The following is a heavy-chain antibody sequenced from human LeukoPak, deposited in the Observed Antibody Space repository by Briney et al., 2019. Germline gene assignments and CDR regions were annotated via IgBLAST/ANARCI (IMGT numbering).Heavy chain of an antibody. Sequence: SSETLSLTCTVSGGSISSYYWSWIRQPPGKGLEWIGYIYYSGSTNYNPSLKSPVTISVDTSKNQFSLKLSSVTAADTAVYYCARSDSYYDSSGYSFDFDYWGQGTLVTVSS. CDR2: IYYSGST. CDR1: GGSISSYY. CDR3: ARSDSYYDSSGYSFDFDY. D-gene: IGHD3-22*01. J-gene: IGHJ4*02. V-gene: IGHV4-59*01.